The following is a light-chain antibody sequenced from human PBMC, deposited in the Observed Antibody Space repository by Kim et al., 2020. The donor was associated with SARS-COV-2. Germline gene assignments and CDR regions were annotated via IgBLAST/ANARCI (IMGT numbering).Light chain of an antibody. V-gene: IGLV2-14*03. J-gene: IGLJ2*01. CDR3: SSYTTSSTRI. CDR1: SSDVGRYNY. CDR2: DVS. Sequence: QSALTQPASVSGSPGQSITISCTGTSSDVGRYNYVSWYQQHPGKAPKLMIYDVSNRPSGVSSRFSGSKSGNTASLTISGLQAEDEADYYCSSYTTSSTRILGGGTQLTVL.